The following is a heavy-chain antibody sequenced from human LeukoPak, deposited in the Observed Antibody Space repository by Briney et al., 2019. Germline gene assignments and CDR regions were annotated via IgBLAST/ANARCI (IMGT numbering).Heavy chain of an antibody. J-gene: IGHJ4*02. Sequence: GGSLRLSCAASGFTFSSYAMSWVRQAPGKGLEWVSAISGSGGSTYYADSVKGRSTISRDNSKNTLYLQMNSLRAEDTAVYYCAKKGGYSVQLWLRYYFDYWGQGTLVTVSS. CDR3: AKKGGYSVQLWLRYYFDY. CDR1: GFTFSSYA. D-gene: IGHD5-18*01. V-gene: IGHV3-23*01. CDR2: ISGSGGST.